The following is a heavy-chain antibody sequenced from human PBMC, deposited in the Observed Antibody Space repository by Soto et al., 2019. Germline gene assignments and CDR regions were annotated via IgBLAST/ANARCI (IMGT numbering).Heavy chain of an antibody. D-gene: IGHD3-3*01. CDR1: GYGFTTYG. J-gene: IGHJ4*02. CDR3: ARGSDGDY. CDR2: ISAHNGNT. V-gene: IGHV1-18*01. Sequence: QVHLVQSGAEVKKPGASVKVSCKGSGYGFTTYGINWVRQAPGQGLEWMAWISAHNGNTDYAQNLQGRVTVTRDTSASTADMELRSLRSDDRAGYYCARGSDGDYWGQGAVVTVSS.